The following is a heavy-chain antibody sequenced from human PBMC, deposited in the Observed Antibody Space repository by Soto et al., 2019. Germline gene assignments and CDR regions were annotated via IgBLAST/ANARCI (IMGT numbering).Heavy chain of an antibody. Sequence: SETLSLTCSVSGGSISSYYWSWIRQPPGKGLEWIGYIYYSGSTNYNPSLKSRVTISVDTSKNQFSLKLSSVTAADTAVYYCARVVDIAAAGGRGNWFDPWGQGTLVTVSS. V-gene: IGHV4-59*01. CDR2: IYYSGST. CDR3: ARVVDIAAAGGRGNWFDP. D-gene: IGHD6-13*01. CDR1: GGSISSYY. J-gene: IGHJ5*02.